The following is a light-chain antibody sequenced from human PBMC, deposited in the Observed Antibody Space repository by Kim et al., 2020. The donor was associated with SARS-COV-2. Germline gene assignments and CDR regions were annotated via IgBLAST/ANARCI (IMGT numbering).Light chain of an antibody. CDR1: TSNIGNNY. Sequence: QSVLTQPPSVSAAPGQKVTISCSGSTSNIGNNYASWYQQFPGTAPQLLVYDNRKRPPGTPDRFSGSKSGTSATLDITGLRTGDEATYYCAAWDSSLSAVVFGGGTQLTVL. V-gene: IGLV1-51*01. CDR3: AAWDSSLSAVV. J-gene: IGLJ3*02. CDR2: DNR.